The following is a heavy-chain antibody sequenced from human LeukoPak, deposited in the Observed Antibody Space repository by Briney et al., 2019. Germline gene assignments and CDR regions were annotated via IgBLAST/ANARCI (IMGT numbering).Heavy chain of an antibody. CDR2: IDQGGSVL. CDR1: GFTFSRSW. V-gene: IGHV3-7*01. Sequence: GGSLRLSCAGSGFTFSRSWMTWVRQAPGKGLEWVASIDQGGSVLHYMDSVKGRFTISRDNAENSVFLQMNNLRAEDTAVYHRAKLLGDVTTLDYWGQGTQVTVSS. J-gene: IGHJ4*02. CDR3: AKLLGDVTTLDY. D-gene: IGHD3-16*01.